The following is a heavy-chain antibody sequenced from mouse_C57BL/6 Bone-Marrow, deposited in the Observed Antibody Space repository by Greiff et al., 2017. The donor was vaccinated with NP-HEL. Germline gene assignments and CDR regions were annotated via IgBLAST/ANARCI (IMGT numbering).Heavy chain of an antibody. D-gene: IGHD1-1*01. CDR3: GREFTSENY. CDR2: IHPNSGST. J-gene: IGHJ2*01. V-gene: IGHV1-64*01. Sequence: QVQLQQPGAELVKPGASVKLSCKASGYTFTSYWMHWVKQRPGQGLEWIGMIHPNSGSTNYNDQFKSKSTLTVDKSSSTAYMQLSSLTSEDTAVYYCGREFTSENYWGQGTTLTVSS. CDR1: GYTFTSYW.